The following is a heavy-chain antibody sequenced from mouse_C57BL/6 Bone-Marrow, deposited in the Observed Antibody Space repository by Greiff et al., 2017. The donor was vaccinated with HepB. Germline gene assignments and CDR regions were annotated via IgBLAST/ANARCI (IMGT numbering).Heavy chain of an antibody. Sequence: EVKLQESGPGLVKPSQSLSLTCSATGYSITSGYYWNWNRQFPGNKLEWMGYISYDGSNNYNPSLKNRSSITRDTSKNQFFLKLNSVTAEDTATYYCARDQTGNYAMDYWGQGTSVTVSS. J-gene: IGHJ4*01. V-gene: IGHV3-6*01. CDR2: ISYDGSN. CDR1: GYSITSGYY. D-gene: IGHD4-1*01. CDR3: ARDQTGNYAMDY.